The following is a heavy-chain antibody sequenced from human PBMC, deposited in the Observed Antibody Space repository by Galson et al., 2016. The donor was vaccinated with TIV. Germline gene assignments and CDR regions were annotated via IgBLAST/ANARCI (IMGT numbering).Heavy chain of an antibody. Sequence: SVKVSCKASGYSFTSYGVSWVRQAPGQGLEWMGWISGYNENTYYAQNFQGRVTLTTDTSTSTAYLELRSLRSDDTAVYYCAREPTSSPRVVSQYYYSGMDVWGQGTTVTVS. CDR1: GYSFTSYG. V-gene: IGHV1-18*01. CDR3: AREPTSSPRVVSQYYYSGMDV. J-gene: IGHJ6*02. D-gene: IGHD2-21*01. CDR2: ISGYNENT.